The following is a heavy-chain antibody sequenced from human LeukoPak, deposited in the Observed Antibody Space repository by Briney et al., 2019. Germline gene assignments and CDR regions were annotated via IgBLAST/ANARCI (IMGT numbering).Heavy chain of an antibody. D-gene: IGHD6-13*01. Sequence: GASVKVSCKASGYTFTSYGISWVRQAPGQGLEWMGWISAYNGNTNYAQKLQGRVTMTTDTSTSTAYMELRSLRSDDTAVYYCARELLLSIAAAHGDYWGQGTLVTVSS. CDR3: ARELLLSIAAAHGDY. V-gene: IGHV1-18*01. CDR2: ISAYNGNT. J-gene: IGHJ4*02. CDR1: GYTFTSYG.